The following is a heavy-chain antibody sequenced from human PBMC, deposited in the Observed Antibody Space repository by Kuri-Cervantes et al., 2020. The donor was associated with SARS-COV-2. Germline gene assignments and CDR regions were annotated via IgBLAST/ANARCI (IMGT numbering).Heavy chain of an antibody. D-gene: IGHD4/OR15-4a*01. CDR2: ISLNGGSQ. CDR1: GFASSNSA. J-gene: IGHJ4*02. CDR3: AKVHSGDNAYFDY. Sequence: GESLKISCAVSGFASSNSAMSWVRQAPGKGLEWVSSISLNGGSQYYADSMKGRFTISRDNSKNTLYLQMSSRRAEDTAVYSCAKVHSGDNAYFDYWGQGTLVTVSS. V-gene: IGHV3-23*01.